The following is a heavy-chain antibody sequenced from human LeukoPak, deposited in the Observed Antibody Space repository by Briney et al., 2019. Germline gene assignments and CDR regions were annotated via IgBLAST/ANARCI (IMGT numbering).Heavy chain of an antibody. V-gene: IGHV3-30*18. J-gene: IGHJ4*02. Sequence: PGGSLRLSCSASGFTFSNYGMNWVRQAPGKGLEWVAVISYDGSNKYYADSVKGRFTISRDNSKNTLYLQMNSLRAEDTAVYYCAKDTYGDPDYYWGQGTLVTVSS. CDR1: GFTFSNYG. CDR3: AKDTYGDPDYY. CDR2: ISYDGSNK. D-gene: IGHD4-17*01.